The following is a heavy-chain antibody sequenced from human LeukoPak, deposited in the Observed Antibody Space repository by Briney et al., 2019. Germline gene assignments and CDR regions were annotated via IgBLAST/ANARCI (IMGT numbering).Heavy chain of an antibody. CDR3: AKDRPEWLLSYYGMDV. D-gene: IGHD3-3*01. Sequence: PGGSLRLSCAASGVTVSNNYMNWVRQAPGKGLEWVSAISGSGGSTYYADSVKGRFTISRDNSKNTLYLQMNSLRAEDTAVYYCAKDRPEWLLSYYGMDVWGQGTTVTVSS. V-gene: IGHV3-23*01. CDR2: ISGSGGST. J-gene: IGHJ6*02. CDR1: GVTVSNNY.